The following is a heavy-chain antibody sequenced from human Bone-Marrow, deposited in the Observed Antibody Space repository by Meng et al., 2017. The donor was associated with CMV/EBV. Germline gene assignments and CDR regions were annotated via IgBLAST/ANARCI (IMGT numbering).Heavy chain of an antibody. V-gene: IGHV1-46*01. D-gene: IGHD2-2*01. CDR1: GYTFTTHY. CDR3: ARDHAPESSSPPGVNWFDP. CDR2: INPTGDIT. J-gene: IGHJ5*02. Sequence: ASGKVSCKASGYTFTTHYLHWVRQAPGQGLEWMGIINPTGDITNYAQKFQGRITMTRDTSTSTVYMELSSLRSEDTAVYYCARDHAPESSSPPGVNWFDPWGQGTLVTVSS.